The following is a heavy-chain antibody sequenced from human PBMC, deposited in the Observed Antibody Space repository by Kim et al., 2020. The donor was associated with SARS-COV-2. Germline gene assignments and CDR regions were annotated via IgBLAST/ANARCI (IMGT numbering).Heavy chain of an antibody. CDR3: ARDSPCSDTSCCTADFEY. CDR1: GYTFTSYA. J-gene: IGHJ4*02. Sequence: ASVKVSCKASGYTFTSYAMNWVRQAPGQGLEWMGWINTNTGKPTYAQGFTGRFVFSLDTSVSTAYLQISSLKAEDTAVYYCARDSPCSDTSCCTADFEYWGQGTLVIVSS. V-gene: IGHV7-4-1*02. D-gene: IGHD2-2*02. CDR2: INTNTGKP.